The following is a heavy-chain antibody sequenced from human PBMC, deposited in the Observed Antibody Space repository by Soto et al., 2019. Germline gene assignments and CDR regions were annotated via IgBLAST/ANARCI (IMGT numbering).Heavy chain of an antibody. V-gene: IGHV3-30-3*01. D-gene: IGHD2-21*01. CDR3: AREVVLTEWYFAN. Sequence: QVQLMESGGGVVQPGGSLRLSYVTSGFTFSRYSMHWFRQAPGKGLEWVAVTSSDGGTKFYADSVKGRFTVSRDNSKNTLYLQMNSLRPEDTAVYYCAREVVLTEWYFANWGQGILVTVSS. CDR1: GFTFSRYS. CDR2: TSSDGGTK. J-gene: IGHJ4*02.